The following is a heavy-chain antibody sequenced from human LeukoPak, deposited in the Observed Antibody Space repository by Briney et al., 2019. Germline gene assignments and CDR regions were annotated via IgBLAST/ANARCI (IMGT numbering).Heavy chain of an antibody. D-gene: IGHD6-13*01. CDR3: AKDQGIAADGHYCGMDV. Sequence: GRSLRLSCAASGFTFSSYGMHWVRQAPGKGLEWVAVISYDGSNKYYADSVKGRFTISRDNSRNTLYLQMNSLRAEDRAVYYCAKDQGIAADGHYCGMDVWGQGTTVTVSS. CDR2: ISYDGSNK. J-gene: IGHJ6*02. CDR1: GFTFSSYG. V-gene: IGHV3-30*18.